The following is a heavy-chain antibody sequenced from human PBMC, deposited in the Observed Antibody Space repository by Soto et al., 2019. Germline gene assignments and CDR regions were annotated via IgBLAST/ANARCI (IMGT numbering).Heavy chain of an antibody. CDR2: IYYSGST. J-gene: IGHJ6*02. CDR1: GDSVSSNSYY. D-gene: IGHD6-13*01. Sequence: QVQLQESGPRLVKPSETLSLTCTVSGDSVSSNSYYWSWIRQPPGKGLEFIGYIYYSGSTNYNPSLMSRVTISLDTSKNQFSLRLSSVTAADTAVYYCARAWKQPWGGMDVWGPGTTVTVSS. V-gene: IGHV4-61*01. CDR3: ARAWKQPWGGMDV.